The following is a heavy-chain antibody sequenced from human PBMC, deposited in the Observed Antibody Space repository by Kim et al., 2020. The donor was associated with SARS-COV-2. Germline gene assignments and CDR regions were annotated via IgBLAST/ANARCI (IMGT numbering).Heavy chain of an antibody. CDR3: ARSGYSYGYRRYNWFDP. V-gene: IGHV3-33*01. J-gene: IGHJ5*02. Sequence: GGSLRLSCAASGFTFSSYGMHWVRQAPGKGLEWVAVIWYDGSNKYYADSVKGRFTISRDNSKNTLYLQMNSLRAEDTAVYYCARSGYSYGYRRYNWFDPWGQGTLVTVSS. D-gene: IGHD5-18*01. CDR2: IWYDGSNK. CDR1: GFTFSSYG.